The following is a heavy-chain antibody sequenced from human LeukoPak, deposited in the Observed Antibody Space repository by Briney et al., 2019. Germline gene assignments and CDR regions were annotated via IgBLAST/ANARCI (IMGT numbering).Heavy chain of an antibody. J-gene: IGHJ3*02. CDR2: IKQDGSEK. CDR3: ARGTTLLYWAFDI. D-gene: IGHD4-17*01. V-gene: IGHV3-7*01. Sequence: GGSLRLSCAASGFTFSSYAMSWVRQAPGKGLEWVANIKQDGSEKYYVDSVKGRFTISRDNAKNSRYLQMNRLRAHDTAVYYCARGTTLLYWAFDIWGQGTMVTVSS. CDR1: GFTFSSYA.